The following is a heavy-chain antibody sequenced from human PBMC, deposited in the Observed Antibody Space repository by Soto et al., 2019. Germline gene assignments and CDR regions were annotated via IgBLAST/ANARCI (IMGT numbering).Heavy chain of an antibody. CDR3: ARDLYYYDSSGLFDY. D-gene: IGHD3-22*01. V-gene: IGHV3-21*01. J-gene: IGHJ4*02. Sequence: VSLRLSCAASGFTFSSYSMNWVRQAPGKGLEWVSSISSSSSYIYYADSVKGRFTISRDNAKNSLYLQMNSLRAEDTAVYYCARDLYYYDSSGLFDYWGQGTLVTVSS. CDR1: GFTFSSYS. CDR2: ISSSSSYI.